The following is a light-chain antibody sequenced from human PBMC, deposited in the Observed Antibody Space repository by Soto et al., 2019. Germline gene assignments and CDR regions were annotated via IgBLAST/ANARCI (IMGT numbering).Light chain of an antibody. CDR1: QGISSN. Sequence: IQLTQSPYFLSASVGDRVTIICGASQGISSNLAWYQQKPGKAPKLLIYAASTLQSGVPSRFSGSGSGTEFTLTISSLQPEDFATYYCQQFNSYPITFGQGTRLEIK. J-gene: IGKJ5*01. CDR2: AAS. CDR3: QQFNSYPIT. V-gene: IGKV1-9*01.